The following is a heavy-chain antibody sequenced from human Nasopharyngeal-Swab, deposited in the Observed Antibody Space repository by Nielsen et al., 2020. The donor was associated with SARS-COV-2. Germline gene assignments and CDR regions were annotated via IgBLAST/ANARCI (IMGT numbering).Heavy chain of an antibody. CDR1: GGSIRNYF. CDR2: SGNT. Sequence: SETLSLTCSVSGGSIRNYFWSWVRQPPGKGLEWIGYSGNTNYNPSLKSRVTISVDTSKNQFSLKLSSVTAADTALYYCARVARASGRVGGRWFDPWGQGALVTVSS. D-gene: IGHD1-26*01. CDR3: ARVARASGRVGGRWFDP. V-gene: IGHV4-59*01. J-gene: IGHJ5*02.